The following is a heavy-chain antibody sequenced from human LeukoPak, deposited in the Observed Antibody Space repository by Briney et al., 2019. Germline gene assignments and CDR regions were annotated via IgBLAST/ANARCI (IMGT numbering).Heavy chain of an antibody. D-gene: IGHD1-26*01. V-gene: IGHV1-18*01. J-gene: IGHJ4*02. Sequence: GASVKVSCKASGYTFTSYGISWVRQAPGQGLEWMGWISAYNGNTNYAQKLQGRVTMTRDMSTSTVYMELSSLRSEDTAVYYCASNIRGGSYYYFDYWGQGTLVTVSS. CDR1: GYTFTSYG. CDR3: ASNIRGGSYYYFDY. CDR2: ISAYNGNT.